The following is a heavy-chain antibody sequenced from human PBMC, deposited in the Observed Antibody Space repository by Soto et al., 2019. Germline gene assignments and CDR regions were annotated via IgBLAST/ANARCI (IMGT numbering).Heavy chain of an antibody. CDR1: GYTFTSYG. V-gene: IGHV1-18*01. CDR2: ISAYNGNT. D-gene: IGHD6-6*01. J-gene: IGHJ5*02. Sequence: ASVKVSCKASGYTFTSYGISWVRQAPGQGLEWMGWISAYNGNTNYAQKLQGRVTMTTDTSTSTAYMELRSLRSDDTAVYYCARDPTRIAAPPTPHPTNWFDPWGQGTLVTVSS. CDR3: ARDPTRIAAPPTPHPTNWFDP.